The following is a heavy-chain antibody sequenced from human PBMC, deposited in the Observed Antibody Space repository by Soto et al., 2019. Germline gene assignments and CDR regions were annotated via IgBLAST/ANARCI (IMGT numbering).Heavy chain of an antibody. CDR2: INHSGST. CDR3: ARGIAAAGTLWFDP. Sequence: LSLTCAVYGGSFSGYYWSWIRQPPGKGLEWIGEINHSGSTNYNPSLKSRVTISVDTSKNQFSLKPSSVTAADTAVYYCARGIAAAGTLWFDPWGQGTLVTVSS. V-gene: IGHV4-34*01. D-gene: IGHD6-13*01. J-gene: IGHJ5*02. CDR1: GGSFSGYY.